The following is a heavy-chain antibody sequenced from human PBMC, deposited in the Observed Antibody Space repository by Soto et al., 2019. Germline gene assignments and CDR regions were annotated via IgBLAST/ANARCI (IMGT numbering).Heavy chain of an antibody. CDR3: ARDRPYYYDSSVYYYVGNDAFDI. J-gene: IGHJ3*02. D-gene: IGHD3-22*01. V-gene: IGHV3-33*01. Sequence: QVQLVESGGGVVQPGRSLRLSCAASGFTFSSYGMHWVRQAPGKGLEWVAVIWYDGSNKYYADSVKGRFTISRDNSKNTCYRKMNSLRAEERAVYYCARDRPYYYDSSVYYYVGNDAFDIGGKGTMVPVSP. CDR1: GFTFSSYG. CDR2: IWYDGSNK.